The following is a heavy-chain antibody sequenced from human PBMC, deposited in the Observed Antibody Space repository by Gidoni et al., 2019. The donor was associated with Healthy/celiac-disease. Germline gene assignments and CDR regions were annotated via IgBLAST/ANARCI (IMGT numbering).Heavy chain of an antibody. J-gene: IGHJ4*02. V-gene: IGHV3-30*04. Sequence: QVQLVESGGGWVQPGRSLRLSCAASGFTFSSYAMHWVRQAPGKGLEWVAVISYDGSNKYYADSVKGRFTISRDNSKNTLYLQMNSLRAEDTAVYYCARDRTGSTSCYNDWGQGTLVTVSS. CDR2: ISYDGSNK. CDR1: GFTFSSYA. CDR3: ARDRTGSTSCYND. D-gene: IGHD2-2*02.